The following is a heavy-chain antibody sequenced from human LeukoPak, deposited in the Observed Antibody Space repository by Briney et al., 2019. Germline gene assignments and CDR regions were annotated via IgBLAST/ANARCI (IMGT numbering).Heavy chain of an antibody. Sequence: GGSLRLSCAASGFTFSGHWMHWVRQAPGKGLVWVSRISTDGSSTVYADSVKGRFTISRDNAKNTLYLQMNSLRAEDTAVYYCARDRAVGVTDFDYWGQGTLVTVSS. V-gene: IGHV3-74*01. J-gene: IGHJ4*02. D-gene: IGHD2-21*02. CDR1: GFTFSGHW. CDR2: ISTDGSST. CDR3: ARDRAVGVTDFDY.